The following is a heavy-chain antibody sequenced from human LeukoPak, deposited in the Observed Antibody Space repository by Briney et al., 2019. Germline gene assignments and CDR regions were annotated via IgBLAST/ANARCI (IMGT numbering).Heavy chain of an antibody. J-gene: IGHJ4*02. V-gene: IGHV1-2*02. D-gene: IGHD3-3*01. CDR3: ARENKIFGVVMGFDY. Sequence: ASVTVSCKASGYTFTGYYVHWVRQAPGQGLEWMGWINPNSGGTNYEEKFQGRVTMTGDTSLTAAYMELTRLRADDTAVYYCARENKIFGVVMGFDYWGQGTLVTVSS. CDR1: GYTFTGYY. CDR2: INPNSGGT.